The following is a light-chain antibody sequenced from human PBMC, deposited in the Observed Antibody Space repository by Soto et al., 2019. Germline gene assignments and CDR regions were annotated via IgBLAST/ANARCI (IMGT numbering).Light chain of an antibody. V-gene: IGKV1-39*01. CDR3: QQSYSTPRT. CDR2: AAS. J-gene: IGKJ1*01. CDR1: QSISSY. Sequence: IQMTQSPSSLSASGGDRVTITCRTSQSISSYLNWYQQKPGKVPKLLIYAASSLQSGVPSRFSGSGSGTDFTLTISSLQPEDFVTYYCQQSYSTPRTFGQGTKVDIK.